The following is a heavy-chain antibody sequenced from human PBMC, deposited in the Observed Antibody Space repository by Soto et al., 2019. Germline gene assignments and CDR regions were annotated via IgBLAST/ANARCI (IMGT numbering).Heavy chain of an antibody. CDR2: IYWDDDK. CDR1: GFSLSTSGVG. CDR3: AHRRGGIWFGEYRFYP. Sequence: QITLKESGPTLVKPTQTLTLTCTFSGFSLSTSGVGVGWIRQPPGKALEWLALIYWDDDKRYSPSLKSRLTIPKDTAKNQVVLTMTNMDPVDTATYSCAHRRGGIWFGEYRFYPWGQGTLVTVSS. V-gene: IGHV2-5*02. D-gene: IGHD3-10*01. J-gene: IGHJ5*02.